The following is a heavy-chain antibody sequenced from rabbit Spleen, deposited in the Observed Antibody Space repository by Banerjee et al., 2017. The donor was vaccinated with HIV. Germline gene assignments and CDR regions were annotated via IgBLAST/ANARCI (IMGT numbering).Heavy chain of an antibody. V-gene: IGHV1S45*01. D-gene: IGHD6-1*01. CDR3: ARDAGSYAYIDGYFNL. Sequence: QEQLVESGGGLVKPEGSLKLSCTASGFSFSNKAVMCWVRQAPGKGLEWIGCIYTGNGHTHYASWAKGRFTISKTSSTTVTLQMTSLTAADTATYFCARDAGSYAYIDGYFNLWGPGTLVTVS. CDR2: IYTGNGHT. CDR1: GFSFSNKAV. J-gene: IGHJ4*01.